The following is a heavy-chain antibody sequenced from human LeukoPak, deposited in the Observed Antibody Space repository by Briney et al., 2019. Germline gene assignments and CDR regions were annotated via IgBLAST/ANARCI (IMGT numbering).Heavy chain of an antibody. V-gene: IGHV3-53*01. J-gene: IGHJ3*02. CDR1: GFTVSSNY. D-gene: IGHD1-1*01. CDR2: IYSGGST. CDR3: AKDQLAPWSEAFDI. Sequence: PGGSLRLSCAASGFTVSSNYMSWVRQAPGKGLEWVSVIYSGGSTYYADSVKGRFTISRDNSKNTLYLQMNSLRAEDTAVYYCAKDQLAPWSEAFDIWGQGTMVTVSS.